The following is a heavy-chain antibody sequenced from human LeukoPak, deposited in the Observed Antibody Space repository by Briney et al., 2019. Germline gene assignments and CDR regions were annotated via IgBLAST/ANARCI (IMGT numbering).Heavy chain of an antibody. Sequence: GGSLRLSCVASGFTFSSYNMNWVRQAPGKRLEWVSSITSNASYIYYADSMKGRFTFSRDNAKNSLYLQMNSLRDEDTAVYYCARDVLGGGSYYVYWGQGTLVTVSS. CDR3: ARDVLGGGSYYVY. D-gene: IGHD1-26*01. J-gene: IGHJ4*02. V-gene: IGHV3-21*06. CDR2: ITSNASYI. CDR1: GFTFSSYN.